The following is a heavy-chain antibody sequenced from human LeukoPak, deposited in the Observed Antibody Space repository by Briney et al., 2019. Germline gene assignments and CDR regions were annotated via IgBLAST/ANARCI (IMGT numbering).Heavy chain of an antibody. V-gene: IGHV4-34*01. Sequence: SETLSLTCAVYGGSFSGYYWSWIRQPPGKGLEWIGEINHSGSTNYNSSLKSRVTISVDTSKNQFSLKLSSVTAADTAVYYCARHGNIVVEPAASKAFDIWGQGTMVTVSS. D-gene: IGHD2-2*01. J-gene: IGHJ3*02. CDR1: GGSFSGYY. CDR3: ARHGNIVVEPAASKAFDI. CDR2: INHSGST.